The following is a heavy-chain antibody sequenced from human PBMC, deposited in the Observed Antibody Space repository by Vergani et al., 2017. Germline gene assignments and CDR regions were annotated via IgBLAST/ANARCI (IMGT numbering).Heavy chain of an antibody. Sequence: QVQLQESGPGLVKPSETLSLTCTVSGGSISSGYYWGWIRQPPGEGLEWIGSIYHSGSTYYNPSLKSRVTISVDTSKNQFSLKLSSVTASDTSVYYCASRSPVVVVPAAMMTWFDPWGQGTLVTVSS. D-gene: IGHD2-2*01. V-gene: IGHV4-38-2*02. J-gene: IGHJ5*02. CDR3: ASRSPVVVVPAAMMTWFDP. CDR2: IYHSGST. CDR1: GGSISSGYY.